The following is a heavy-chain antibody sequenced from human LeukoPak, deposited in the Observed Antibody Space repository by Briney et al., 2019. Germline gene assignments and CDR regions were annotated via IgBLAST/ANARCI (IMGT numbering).Heavy chain of an antibody. CDR2: INPNSGGT. J-gene: IGHJ4*02. V-gene: IGHV1-2*02. Sequence: GASVKVSCKASGFIFTDYYIHWVRQAPGQGLEWMGWINPNSGGTHYTQKFQGRVTMTRDTSISTVYMELGRLRSDDTAVYYCATYDDILTGYLYWGQGTLVTVSS. D-gene: IGHD3-9*01. CDR1: GFIFTDYY. CDR3: ATYDDILTGYLY.